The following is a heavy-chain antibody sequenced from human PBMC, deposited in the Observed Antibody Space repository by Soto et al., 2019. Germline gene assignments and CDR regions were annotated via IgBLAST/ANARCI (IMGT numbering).Heavy chain of an antibody. J-gene: IGHJ6*02. CDR1: GFTFSSYA. D-gene: IGHD5-12*01. CDR3: ARVLRYSGYDFRVIRYSYYGMHV. CDR2: ISYDGSNK. V-gene: IGHV3-30-3*01. Sequence: PGEPLRLSCTASGFTFSSYAMLWFRQAPGKGLEWVAVISYDGSNKYYADSVKGRFTISRDNSKNTLYLQMNSLRAEDTAVYYCARVLRYSGYDFRVIRYSYYGMHVSCPTPTVSV.